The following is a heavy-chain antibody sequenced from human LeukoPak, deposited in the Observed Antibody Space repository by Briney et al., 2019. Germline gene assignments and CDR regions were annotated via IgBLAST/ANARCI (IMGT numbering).Heavy chain of an antibody. CDR1: EYSFATYW. D-gene: IGHD1-26*01. CDR2: IYPGDSDT. CDR3: ARPLQGIVGATGFDY. J-gene: IGHJ4*02. V-gene: IGHV5-51*01. Sequence: PGESLKISCQGSEYSFATYWIAWLRQMPGKGLEWMGLIYPGDSDTRYSPSFQGQVTISADKSIKTAYLQWSSLKASDTAMYYCARPLQGIVGATGFDYWGQGTLVTVSS.